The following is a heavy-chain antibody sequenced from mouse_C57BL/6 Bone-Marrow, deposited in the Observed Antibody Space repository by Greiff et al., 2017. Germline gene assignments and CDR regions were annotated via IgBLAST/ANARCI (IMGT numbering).Heavy chain of an antibody. CDR3: ARDGRLPAWFAY. J-gene: IGHJ3*01. CDR1: GFTFSSYA. D-gene: IGHD2-4*01. V-gene: IGHV5-4*01. Sequence: EVMLVESGGGLVKPGGSLKLSCAASGFTFSSYAMSWVRQTPEKRLEWVATISDGGSYTYYPDNVKGRFTITRDNAKNNLYLQMCHLKSEDTAMYYCARDGRLPAWFAYWGQGTLVTVSA. CDR2: ISDGGSYT.